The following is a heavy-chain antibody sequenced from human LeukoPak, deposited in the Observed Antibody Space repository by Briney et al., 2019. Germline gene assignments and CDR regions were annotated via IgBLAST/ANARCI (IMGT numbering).Heavy chain of an antibody. CDR3: AKEALMSATVVKANCMDV. CDR2: ISTSGTTK. CDR1: GFTFSDYY. V-gene: IGHV3-11*01. J-gene: IGHJ6*03. Sequence: GGSLRLSCAASGFTFSDYYMSWIRQAPGKGLEWVSYISTSGTTKYYADSVKGRFTISRDNTKNSLYLQMNSLRAEDTAVYYCAKEALMSATVVKANCMDVWGKGTTVTVSS. D-gene: IGHD4-23*01.